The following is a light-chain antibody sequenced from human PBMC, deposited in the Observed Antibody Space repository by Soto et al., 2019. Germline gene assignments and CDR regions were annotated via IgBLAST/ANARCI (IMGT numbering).Light chain of an antibody. J-gene: IGLJ1*01. CDR1: SSDVGGYNY. CDR3: CSYTTRSTYV. Sequence: QSVLTQPASVSGSPGQSIAISCTGTSSDVGGYNYVSWYQQHPGKAPKLMIYDVSNRPSGVSNRFSGSKSGNTASLTISGLQAEDEADYYCCSYTTRSTYVFGTGNKVTVL. CDR2: DVS. V-gene: IGLV2-14*03.